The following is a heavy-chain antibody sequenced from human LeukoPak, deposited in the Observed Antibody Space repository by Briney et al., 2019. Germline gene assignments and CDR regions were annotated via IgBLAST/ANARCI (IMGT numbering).Heavy chain of an antibody. D-gene: IGHD3-22*01. CDR3: AKARVLDYYDSSGSDY. V-gene: IGHV3-23*01. CDR2: ISGSGGST. CDR1: GFTFSSYA. J-gene: IGHJ4*02. Sequence: GGSPRLSCAASGFTFSSYAMSWLRQAPGKGLEWVSAISGSGGSTYYADSVKGRFTISRDNSKNTLYLQMNSLRAEDTAVYYCAKARVLDYYDSSGSDYWGQGTLVTVSS.